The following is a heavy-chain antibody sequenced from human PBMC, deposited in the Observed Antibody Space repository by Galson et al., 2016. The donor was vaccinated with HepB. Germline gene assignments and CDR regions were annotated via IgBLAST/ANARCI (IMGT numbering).Heavy chain of an antibody. CDR3: ARTREYFGSGGYLDY. D-gene: IGHD3-9*01. Sequence: SLRLSCAASGFNLISYGMHWVRQAPGKGLEWVAVTWFDGNYKDYAESVKGRITVSRDNTKNTLSLQLDSLRAEDTAVYHCARTREYFGSGGYLDYWGQGTLVIASS. V-gene: IGHV3-33*01. CDR2: TWFDGNYK. J-gene: IGHJ4*02. CDR1: GFNLISYG.